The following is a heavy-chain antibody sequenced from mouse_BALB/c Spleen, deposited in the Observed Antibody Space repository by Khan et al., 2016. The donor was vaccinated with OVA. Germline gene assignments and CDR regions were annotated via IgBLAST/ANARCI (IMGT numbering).Heavy chain of an antibody. CDR3: ARVYGGDFDY. V-gene: IGHV3-2*02. Sequence: EVELVESGPGLVKPSQSLSLTCTVTGYSITSDYAWNWIRQFPGNKLEWMGVISYSGNTKYNPSLKSRCSITRDTSKHQFFLQLNSVTTEDTATYYCARVYGGDFDYWGQGTSLTVSS. J-gene: IGHJ2*02. D-gene: IGHD1-1*01. CDR1: GYSITSDYA. CDR2: ISYSGNT.